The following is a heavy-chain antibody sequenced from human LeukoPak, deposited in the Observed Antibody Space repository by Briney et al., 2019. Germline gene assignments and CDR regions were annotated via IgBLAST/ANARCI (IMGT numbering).Heavy chain of an antibody. CDR2: INPSSGGT. J-gene: IGHJ6*02. D-gene: IGHD3-10*01. CDR3: ARVFGDSTMVRGVRSNEGYGMDV. CDR1: GYTFTGYY. V-gene: IGHV1-2*02. Sequence: ASVKVSCKASGYTFTGYYMHWVRQAPGQGLEWMGWINPSSGGTNYAQKFQGRVTMTRDTSISTAYMELSRLRSDDTAVYYCARVFGDSTMVRGVRSNEGYGMDVWGQGTTVTVSS.